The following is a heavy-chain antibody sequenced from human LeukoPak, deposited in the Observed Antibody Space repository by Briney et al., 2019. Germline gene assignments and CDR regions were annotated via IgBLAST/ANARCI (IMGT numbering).Heavy chain of an antibody. Sequence: ASVKVSCKASGYTFTGYYMHWVRQAPGQGLEWMGWINPNSGGTNYAQKFQGRVTMTRDTSISTAYMELSRLRSDDTAVYYCARLSIAAETWFDPWGQGTLVTVSS. D-gene: IGHD6-13*01. J-gene: IGHJ5*02. CDR2: INPNSGGT. CDR1: GYTFTGYY. V-gene: IGHV1-2*02. CDR3: ARLSIAAETWFDP.